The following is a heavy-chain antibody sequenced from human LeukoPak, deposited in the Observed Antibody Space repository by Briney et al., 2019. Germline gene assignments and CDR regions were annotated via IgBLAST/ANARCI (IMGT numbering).Heavy chain of an antibody. J-gene: IGHJ5*02. CDR3: ARGGANWRSGYWFDP. V-gene: IGHV4-4*07. CDR1: GGSISSYY. CDR2: IYTSGTT. Sequence: SETLSLTCTVSGGSISSYYWSWIRQPAGKGLEWLGRIYTSGTTNYNPSLKSRVTMSVDTSKNQFSLKLSSVTAADTAVYYCARGGANWRSGYWFDPWGQGTLVTVSS. D-gene: IGHD4/OR15-4a*01.